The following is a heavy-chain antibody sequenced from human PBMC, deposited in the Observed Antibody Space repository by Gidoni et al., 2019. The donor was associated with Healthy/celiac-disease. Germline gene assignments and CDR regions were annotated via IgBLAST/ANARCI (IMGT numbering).Heavy chain of an antibody. Sequence: EVQLVEAGGGLVKPGGSRRLSGAACGLRCSNAWMSWVRQAPGKGLELVCRIKSKTDGVTTDYAAPVKGRFTISRDDSKNTLYLQMNSLKTEDTAVYYCTTDLGYFDRGYWGQGTLVTVSS. J-gene: IGHJ4*02. D-gene: IGHD3-9*01. CDR3: TTDLGYFDRGY. CDR1: GLRCSNAW. V-gene: IGHV3-15*01. CDR2: IKSKTDGVTT.